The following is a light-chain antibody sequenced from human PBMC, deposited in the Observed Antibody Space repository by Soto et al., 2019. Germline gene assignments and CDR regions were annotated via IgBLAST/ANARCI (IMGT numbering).Light chain of an antibody. J-gene: IGLJ1*01. CDR3: QSYDSSLPGSV. Sequence: QSVLTQPPSVSGAPGQRVTISCTGSSSNIGAGYDVHWYQQLPGTAPKLLIYGNSNRPSGVPDRFSGSKSGSSASLAITGLHAEAEADYYCQSYDSSLPGSVFGTGTNLTVL. CDR2: GNS. V-gene: IGLV1-40*01. CDR1: SSNIGAGYD.